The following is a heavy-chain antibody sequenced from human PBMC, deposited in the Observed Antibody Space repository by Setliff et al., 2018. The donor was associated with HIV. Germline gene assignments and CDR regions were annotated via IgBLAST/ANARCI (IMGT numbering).Heavy chain of an antibody. CDR3: ARGLSGGYCSGGSCYPFDL. CDR2: INSDGSST. D-gene: IGHD2-15*01. J-gene: IGHJ4*02. CDR1: GFTFSNAW. V-gene: IGHV3-74*01. Sequence: LRLSCAASGFTFSNAWMNWVRQAPGKGLVWVSRINSDGSSTTYADSVKGRFTISRDNAKNTLYLQMSSLRAEDAAVYYCARGLSGGYCSGGSCYPFDLWGQGTQVTVSS.